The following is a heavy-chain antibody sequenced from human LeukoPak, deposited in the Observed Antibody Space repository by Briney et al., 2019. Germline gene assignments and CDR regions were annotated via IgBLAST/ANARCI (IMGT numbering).Heavy chain of an antibody. D-gene: IGHD6-13*01. CDR1: AFTFSSYW. Sequence: GSLRLSCAASAFTFSSYWMNWVRQAPGKGLEWVANINRDGSEKYYVDSAKGRFTISRDTAKNSLYLQMNSLRAEDTAVYYCARGSSSWLAFDIWGQGTMVTVSS. CDR2: INRDGSEK. J-gene: IGHJ3*02. CDR3: ARGSSSWLAFDI. V-gene: IGHV3-7*01.